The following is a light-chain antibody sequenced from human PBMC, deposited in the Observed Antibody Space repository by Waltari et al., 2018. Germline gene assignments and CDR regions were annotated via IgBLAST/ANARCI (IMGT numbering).Light chain of an antibody. CDR1: GSNIGTNF. V-gene: IGLV1-47*01. CDR2: RSD. CDR3: AAWDDSLSAVV. Sequence: QSALTQPPAASGTPGQRLIISCSGSGSNIGTNFVYWYQQFPGMAPKLLIYRSDQRASGVPDRFSGSKSGSSASLAISGLQSEDESLYYCAAWDDSLSAVVFGGGTQVTVL. J-gene: IGLJ7*01.